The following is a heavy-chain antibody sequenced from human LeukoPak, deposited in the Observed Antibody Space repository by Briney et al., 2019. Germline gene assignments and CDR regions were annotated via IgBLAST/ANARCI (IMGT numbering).Heavy chain of an antibody. CDR2: IYHSGST. V-gene: IGHV4-38-2*02. CDR3: ARDRVTMIVVVIFDY. D-gene: IGHD3-22*01. CDR1: GYSISSGYY. J-gene: IGHJ4*02. Sequence: PSETLSLTCTVSGYSISSGYYWGWIRQPPGKGLEWIGSIYHSGSTYYNPSLKSRVTISVDTSKNQFSLKLSSVTAADTAVYYCARDRVTMIVVVIFDYWGQGTLVTVSS.